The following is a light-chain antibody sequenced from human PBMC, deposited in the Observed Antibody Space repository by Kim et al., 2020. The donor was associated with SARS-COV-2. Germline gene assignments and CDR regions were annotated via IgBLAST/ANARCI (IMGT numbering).Light chain of an antibody. CDR3: QSYDTSLTAV. CDR2: GNN. Sequence: QSVLTQPPSLSGAPGQKVTISCTGSRSNIGAGYDVHWYQQLPGIAPKLLIHGNNIRPSGVPDRFSGSKSDTSASLAITGLQAEDEGGYYCQSYDTSLTAVFGGGTQLTVL. V-gene: IGLV1-40*01. CDR1: RSNIGAGYD. J-gene: IGLJ3*02.